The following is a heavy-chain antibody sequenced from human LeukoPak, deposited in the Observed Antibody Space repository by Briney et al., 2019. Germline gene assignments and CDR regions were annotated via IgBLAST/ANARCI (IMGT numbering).Heavy chain of an antibody. Sequence: HPGGSLRLSCAASGFTFSSFSMNWVRQAPGKGLEWVSYISSSSGTINYADSVKGRFTISRDNAKSSLYLQMNSLRAEDTAVYYCARGLDYWGQGTPVTVSS. CDR3: ARGLDY. V-gene: IGHV3-48*01. J-gene: IGHJ4*02. CDR2: ISSSSGTI. CDR1: GFTFSSFS.